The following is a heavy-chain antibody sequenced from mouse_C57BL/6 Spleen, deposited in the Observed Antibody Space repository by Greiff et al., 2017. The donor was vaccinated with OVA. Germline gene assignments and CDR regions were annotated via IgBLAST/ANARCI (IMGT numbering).Heavy chain of an antibody. D-gene: IGHD2-5*01. Sequence: DVKLVESGGGLVKPGGSLKLSCAASGFTFSSYAMSWVRQTPEKRLEWVATISDGGSYTYYPDNVKGRFTISRDNAKNNLYLQMSHLKSEDTAMYYCARDDYSKGFAYWGQGTLVTVSA. CDR2: ISDGGSYT. J-gene: IGHJ3*01. CDR3: ARDDYSKGFAY. V-gene: IGHV5-4*01. CDR1: GFTFSSYA.